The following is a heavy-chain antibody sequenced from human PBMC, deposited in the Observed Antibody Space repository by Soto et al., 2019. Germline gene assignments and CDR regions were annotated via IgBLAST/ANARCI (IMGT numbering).Heavy chain of an antibody. CDR3: AGDQGPNYMAV. J-gene: IGHJ6*03. Sequence: QVQLVESGGGLVKPGGALRLYCAASGFTFSDSFMSWSRQTPGTGLEWLSYISGRDGNIYYADSVRGRFTIYRDNAKNSVYLQMNSLRAEDTAVYYCAGDQGPNYMAVWGKGTTVTVS. CDR1: GFTFSDSF. V-gene: IGHV3-11*01. CDR2: ISGRDGNI.